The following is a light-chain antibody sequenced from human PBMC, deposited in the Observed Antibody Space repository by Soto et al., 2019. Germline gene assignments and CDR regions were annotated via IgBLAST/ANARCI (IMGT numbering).Light chain of an antibody. CDR3: QQYNSYST. J-gene: IGKJ1*01. CDR1: QGISGR. Sequence: DIQMTQSPSTLSASVGDGVTITCRASQGISGRLAWYQQKPGKAPNLLIYDVSNLESGVPSRFSGTGSGTEFTLTINSLQPDDFATYYCQQYNSYSTFGPGTKVEVK. V-gene: IGKV1-5*01. CDR2: DVS.